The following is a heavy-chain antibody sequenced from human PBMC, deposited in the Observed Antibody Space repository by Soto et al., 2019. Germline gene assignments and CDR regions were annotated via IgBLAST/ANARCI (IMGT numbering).Heavy chain of an antibody. V-gene: IGHV3-23*01. CDR2: IKDSGEST. CDR1: GFTFSNYA. CDR3: VKGGASYTSCCYAN. J-gene: IGHJ4*02. Sequence: DVQLLESGGGLVQPGGSLTLSCAASGFTFSNYAMHWVRQAPGKGLECVSTIKDSGESTFYLDSVRGRFTISRDNSNDPLYLQLTRLKVQDTALYHCVKGGASYTSCCYANWGQGILVTVSS. D-gene: IGHD2-2*01.